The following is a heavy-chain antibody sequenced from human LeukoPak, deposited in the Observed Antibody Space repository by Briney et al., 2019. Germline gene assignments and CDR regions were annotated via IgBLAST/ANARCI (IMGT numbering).Heavy chain of an antibody. Sequence: SETLSLTCTVSGDSIRSSSYHWGWIRQPPGKGLEWIGSIYHSGSTYYNPSLKSRVTISVDTSKNQFSLKLSSVTAADTAVYYCASGGLDTAMVPFDYWGQGTLVTVSS. CDR3: ASGGLDTAMVPFDY. CDR2: IYHSGST. CDR1: GDSIRSSSYH. V-gene: IGHV4-39*07. D-gene: IGHD5-18*01. J-gene: IGHJ4*02.